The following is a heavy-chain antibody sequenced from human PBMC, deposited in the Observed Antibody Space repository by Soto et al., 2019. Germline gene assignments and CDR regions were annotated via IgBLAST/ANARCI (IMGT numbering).Heavy chain of an antibody. Sequence: LLVHSGSELKKPGTSVNVSCKASGETLSTYYMHWMRQVPGQCPECMVMINPSGDTANYAQWFQGMVRMAGGTAADTVYMHLSSLGSGDTAVYYCERDRRESLSALLGDGVRGTVVTVSS. CDR2: INPSGDTA. CDR3: ERDRRESLSALLGD. J-gene: IGHJ4*02. D-gene: IGHD6-6*01. CDR1: GETLSTYY. V-gene: IGHV1-46*01.